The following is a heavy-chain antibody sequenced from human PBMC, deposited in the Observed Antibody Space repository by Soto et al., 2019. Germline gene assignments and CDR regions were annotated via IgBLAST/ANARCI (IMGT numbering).Heavy chain of an antibody. CDR1: GFTFSSYG. D-gene: IGHD3-22*01. V-gene: IGHV3-30*18. CDR3: AKALSYYYESSGYYGLDY. Sequence: QVQLVESGGGVVQPGRSLRLSCAASGFTFSSYGMHWVRQAPGKGLEWVAVISYDGSNKYYADSVKGRFTTSRDNSKNSLELQMNSLRAEDTALYYCAKALSYYYESSGYYGLDYWGQGTLVTVSS. J-gene: IGHJ4*02. CDR2: ISYDGSNK.